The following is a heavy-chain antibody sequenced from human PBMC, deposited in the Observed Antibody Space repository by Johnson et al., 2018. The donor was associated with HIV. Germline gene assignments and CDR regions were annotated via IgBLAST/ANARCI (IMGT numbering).Heavy chain of an antibody. CDR2: ISYDGSNK. J-gene: IGHJ3*02. CDR1: GFTVSSNY. D-gene: IGHD1-26*01. Sequence: QVYLVESGGNLVQPGGSLRLSCAASGFTVSSNYMSWVRQAPGEGLEWVAVISYDGSNKYYAGSVKGRFTISRDNSKNTLFLQMNSLRAEDTAVYYCAAPSLGGATFDAFDIWGQGTMVTVSS. CDR3: AAPSLGGATFDAFDI. V-gene: IGHV3-30-3*01.